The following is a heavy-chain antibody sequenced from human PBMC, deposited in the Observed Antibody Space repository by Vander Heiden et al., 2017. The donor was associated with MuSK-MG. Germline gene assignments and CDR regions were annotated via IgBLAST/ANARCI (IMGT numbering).Heavy chain of an antibody. CDR2: IRAQNGHT. CDR3: ARLREFEGTTGSYLDL. D-gene: IGHD3-10*01. V-gene: IGHV1-18*01. Sequence: QIQLAQSGAEVKKPGASVKVSCKASGYTFTRFDIVWVGPAPGPGPEWMGWIRAQNGHTHYAQKCQDRVTMTTDTSRTTAYMEPRTIRNDHTALYYCARLREFEGTTGSYLDLWDQVTLVPVS. J-gene: IGHJ4*02. CDR1: GYTFTRFD.